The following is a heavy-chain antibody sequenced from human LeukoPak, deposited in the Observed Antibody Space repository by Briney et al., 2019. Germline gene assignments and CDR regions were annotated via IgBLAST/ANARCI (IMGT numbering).Heavy chain of an antibody. D-gene: IGHD6-19*01. J-gene: IGHJ4*02. V-gene: IGHV1-69*04. CDR3: ARDGMTVAGISNY. CDR1: GGTFSSYA. CDR2: IIPILGIA. Sequence: ASVKVSCKASGGTFSSYAISWVRQAPGQGLERMGRIIPILGIANYAQKFQGRVTITADKSTSTAYMELSSLRSEDTAVYYCARDGMTVAGISNYWGQGTLVTVSS.